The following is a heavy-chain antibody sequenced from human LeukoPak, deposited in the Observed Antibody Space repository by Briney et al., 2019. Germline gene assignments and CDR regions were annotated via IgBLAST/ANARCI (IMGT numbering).Heavy chain of an antibody. CDR1: GFTFSSYW. J-gene: IGHJ4*02. CDR3: ARVSYCGGDCSTGSFDY. D-gene: IGHD2-21*02. Sequence: GGSLRLSCAASGFTFSSYWMHWVRQAPGKGLVWVSLINSDGSRTSYADSVKGRFTISRDNAKNSLYLQMNSLRAEDTAVYYCARVSYCGGDCSTGSFDYWGQGTLVTVSS. V-gene: IGHV3-74*01. CDR2: INSDGSRT.